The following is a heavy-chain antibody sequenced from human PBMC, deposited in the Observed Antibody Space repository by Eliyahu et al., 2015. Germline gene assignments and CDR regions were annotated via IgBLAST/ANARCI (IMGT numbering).Heavy chain of an antibody. V-gene: IGHV3-30*18. CDR2: ISYDGSNK. CDR3: AKDRVGPLCSGGSCYHLDY. J-gene: IGHJ4*02. Sequence: QVQLVESGGGVVQPGRSLRLSCAASGFTFTSYGMHWVRQAPGKGLEWVAIISYDGSNKYYPDSVKGRFTISRDNSKNTLFLQMNSLRAEDTAVYYCAKDRVGPLCSGGSCYHLDYWGQGTLVTVSS. D-gene: IGHD2-15*01. CDR1: GFTFTSYG.